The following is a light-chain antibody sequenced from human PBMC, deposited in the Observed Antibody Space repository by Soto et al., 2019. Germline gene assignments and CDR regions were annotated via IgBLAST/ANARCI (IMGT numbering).Light chain of an antibody. Sequence: DIVMTQSPGTLSVSPGERATLSCRASQSVGTNLAWYQQRPGQAPRLLVYGASTRASGIPPRFSGSGSGTDFTLTISSLQSEDFAVYYCQQLNYWPRITFGGGTKVDIK. V-gene: IGKV3-15*01. J-gene: IGKJ4*01. CDR3: QQLNYWPRIT. CDR1: QSVGTN. CDR2: GAS.